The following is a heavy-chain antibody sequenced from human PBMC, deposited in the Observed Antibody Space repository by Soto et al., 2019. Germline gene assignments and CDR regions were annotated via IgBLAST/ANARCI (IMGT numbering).Heavy chain of an antibody. D-gene: IGHD2-2*02. CDR2: IYTSGST. Sequence: QVQLQESGPGLVKPSETLSLTCTVSGGSISSYYWSWIRQPAGKGLEWIGRIYTSGSTNYNPSLKSRVTMSVDTSKNQFSLKLSSVTAADTAVYYCARAGYCSSTSCYREGFDPWGQGILVTVSS. V-gene: IGHV4-4*07. CDR1: GGSISSYY. J-gene: IGHJ5*02. CDR3: ARAGYCSSTSCYREGFDP.